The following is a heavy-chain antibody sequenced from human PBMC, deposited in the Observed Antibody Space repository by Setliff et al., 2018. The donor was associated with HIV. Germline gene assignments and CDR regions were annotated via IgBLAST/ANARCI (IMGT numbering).Heavy chain of an antibody. CDR3: ARRWGIRGYSS. J-gene: IGHJ5*02. CDR2: IYYSGST. D-gene: IGHD5-18*01. CDR1: GGSISSSSYY. V-gene: IGHV4-39*07. Sequence: KPSETLSLTCTVSGGSISSSSYYWGWIRQPPGKGLEWIGSIYYSGSTYYNPSLKGRVTISVDTSKNQFSLKLYSVTAADTSVYYCARRWGIRGYSSWGQGTLVTVSS.